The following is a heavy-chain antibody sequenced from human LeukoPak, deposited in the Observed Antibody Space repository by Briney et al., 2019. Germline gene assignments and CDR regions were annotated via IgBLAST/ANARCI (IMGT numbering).Heavy chain of an antibody. CDR2: IYYSGST. CDR1: GGSISSGGYY. CDR3: ARVSLAHCSSTSCYYDYYYGMDV. J-gene: IGHJ6*02. D-gene: IGHD2-2*01. Sequence: PSQTLSLTCTVSGGSISSGGYYWSWIRQHPGKGLEWIGYIYYSGSTYYNPSLKSRVTISVDTSKNQFSLKLSSVTAADTAVYYCARVSLAHCSSTSCYYDYYYGMDVWGQGTTVTDSS. V-gene: IGHV4-31*03.